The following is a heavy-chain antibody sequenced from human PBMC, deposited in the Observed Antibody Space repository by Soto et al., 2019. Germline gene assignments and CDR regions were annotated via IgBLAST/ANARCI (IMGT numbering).Heavy chain of an antibody. Sequence: GGSLRLSCAASGFTFSNYGMHWVRQAPGKGLEWVAVISYDGSNKYYADSVKGRFTISRDNSKNTLYLQMNSLTTEDTAVYYCARDWVWFGAHPIDYWGQGTLVTVSS. J-gene: IGHJ4*02. CDR2: ISYDGSNK. CDR3: ARDWVWFGAHPIDY. CDR1: GFTFSNYG. D-gene: IGHD3-10*01. V-gene: IGHV3-30*03.